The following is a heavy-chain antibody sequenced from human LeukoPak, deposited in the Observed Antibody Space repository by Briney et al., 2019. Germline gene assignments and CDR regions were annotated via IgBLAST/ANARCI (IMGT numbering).Heavy chain of an antibody. Sequence: SVNLSCKASGRILSSYAISWVRQPPGQVLEWMGGIIPIFGTANYAQKFQGRVTITADESTSTAYMELSSLRSEDTAVYYCASAPHDSSGYEFDPWGQGTLVTVSS. D-gene: IGHD3-22*01. CDR3: ASAPHDSSGYEFDP. CDR1: GRILSSYA. V-gene: IGHV1-69*13. J-gene: IGHJ5*02. CDR2: IIPIFGTA.